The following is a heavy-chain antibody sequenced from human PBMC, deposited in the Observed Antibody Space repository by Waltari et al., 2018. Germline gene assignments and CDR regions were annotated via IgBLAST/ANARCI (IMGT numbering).Heavy chain of an antibody. D-gene: IGHD2-15*01. CDR3: ARDYEVVAANTYYYYYGMDV. J-gene: IGHJ6*02. V-gene: IGHV3-23*01. CDR2: ISGSGGST. Sequence: EVQLLESGGGLVQPGGSLRLSCAASGFTFSSYAMSWVRQAPGKGLEWVSAISGSGGSTYYADSVKGRFTISRDNSKNTLYLQMNSLRAEDTAVYYCARDYEVVAANTYYYYYGMDVWGQGTTVTVSS. CDR1: GFTFSSYA.